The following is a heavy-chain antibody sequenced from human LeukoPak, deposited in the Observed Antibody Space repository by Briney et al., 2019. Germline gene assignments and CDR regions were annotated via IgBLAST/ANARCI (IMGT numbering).Heavy chain of an antibody. CDR2: INPSGGST. Sequence: ASVKVSCKASGYTFASYYMHWVRQAPGQGLEWLGIINPSGGSTSYAQKFQGRVTMTRDTSTSTVYMELSSLRSEDTAVYYCARGKSDYDILTGSYLGDYFDYWGQGTLVTVSS. J-gene: IGHJ4*02. CDR1: GYTFASYY. CDR3: ARGKSDYDILTGSYLGDYFDY. V-gene: IGHV1-46*01. D-gene: IGHD3-9*01.